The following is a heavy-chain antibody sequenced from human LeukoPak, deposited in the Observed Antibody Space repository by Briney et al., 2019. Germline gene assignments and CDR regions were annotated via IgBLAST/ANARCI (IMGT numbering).Heavy chain of an antibody. J-gene: IGHJ1*01. Sequence: PGGSLRLCCAASGFTFSSYSMNWVRQAPGKGLEWVSYISSGSSAIYYADSVKARFTISRDNAKNSLYLQMNSLRDDDTAVYYCARDGSGSYYKYFQHWGQGTLVTVSS. CDR3: ARDGSGSYYKYFQH. D-gene: IGHD3-10*01. CDR1: GFTFSSYS. CDR2: ISSGSSAI. V-gene: IGHV3-48*02.